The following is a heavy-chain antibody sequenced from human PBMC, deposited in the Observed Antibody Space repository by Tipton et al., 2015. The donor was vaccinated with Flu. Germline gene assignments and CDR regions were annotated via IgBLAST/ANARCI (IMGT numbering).Heavy chain of an antibody. Sequence: TLSLTCTVSGGSISSGSYFWGWIRQPAGEGLEWIGHISTSGSTNYNPSLKSRLTLSVDTSKNQFSLRLTSLTATDTALYYCARHERGVSTFPWGQGTLVTVSS. CDR3: ARHERGVSTFP. J-gene: IGHJ5*02. CDR2: ISTSGST. V-gene: IGHV4-61*09. D-gene: IGHD5/OR15-5a*01. CDR1: GGSISSGSYF.